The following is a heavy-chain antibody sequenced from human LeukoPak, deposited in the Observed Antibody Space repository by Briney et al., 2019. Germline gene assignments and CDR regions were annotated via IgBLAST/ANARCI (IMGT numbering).Heavy chain of an antibody. CDR2: ISSSSSYI. CDR1: GFTFSSYS. CDR3: ARERDLGGSYTLYYFDY. V-gene: IGHV3-21*01. D-gene: IGHD3-16*01. J-gene: IGHJ4*02. Sequence: GGSLRLSCAASGFTFSSYSMNWVRQAPGKGLEWVAFISSSSSYIYYADSVKGRFTISRDNAKNSLYLQMNSLRAEDTAVYYCARERDLGGSYTLYYFDYWGQGTLVTVSS.